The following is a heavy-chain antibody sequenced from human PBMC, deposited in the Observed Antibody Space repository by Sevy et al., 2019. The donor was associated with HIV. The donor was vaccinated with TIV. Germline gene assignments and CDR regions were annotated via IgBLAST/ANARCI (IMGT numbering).Heavy chain of an antibody. CDR2: ISFNGGNK. CDR1: GFPFTTYA. J-gene: IGHJ4*02. CDR3: ARDVSGGERLGQLSAYFDY. Sequence: GGSLRLSCAASGFPFTTYAVHWVRQAPGKGLEWLAVISFNGGNKFYADSVRGRFTISRDNSENTMYLQMTSLGVEETAMYYCARDVSGGERLGQLSAYFDYWGQGTLVTVSS. D-gene: IGHD3-16*02. V-gene: IGHV3-30-3*01.